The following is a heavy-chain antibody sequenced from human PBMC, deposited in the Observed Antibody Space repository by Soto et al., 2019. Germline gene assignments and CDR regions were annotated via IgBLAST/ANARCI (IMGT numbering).Heavy chain of an antibody. D-gene: IGHD3-9*01. CDR2: FDPEDGET. CDR3: ATFATPNYDSLIGYYSPPHAFDI. CDR1: GYTLTKLS. J-gene: IGHJ3*02. V-gene: IGHV1-24*01. Sequence: ASVKVSCKVSGYTLTKLSMHWVRQAPGKGLEWMGGFDPEDGETIYAQKFQGRVTMTEDTSTDTAYMELSSLRSEDTAVYYCATFATPNYDSLIGYYSPPHAFDIWGQGTMVTVSS.